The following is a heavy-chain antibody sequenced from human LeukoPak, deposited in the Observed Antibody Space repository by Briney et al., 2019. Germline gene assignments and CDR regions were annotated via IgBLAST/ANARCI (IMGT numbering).Heavy chain of an antibody. CDR3: AKASADWYFDL. V-gene: IGHV3-9*03. CDR2: ISWNSGTV. J-gene: IGHJ2*01. Sequence: PGGSLRLSCAASGFNFNDYAMHWVRQAPGKGLEWVSGISWNSGTVAYADSVKGRFTISRDNSEKSLYLQMNSLRAEDMALYYCAKASADWYFDLWGRGTLVTVSS. D-gene: IGHD2-2*01. CDR1: GFNFNDYA.